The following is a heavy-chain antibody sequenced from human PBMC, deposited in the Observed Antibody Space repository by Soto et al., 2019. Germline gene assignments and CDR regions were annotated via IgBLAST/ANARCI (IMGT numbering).Heavy chain of an antibody. CDR2: IPYDGSNK. CDR3: ARTPYYDFWSGYFSDGMDV. D-gene: IGHD3-3*01. V-gene: IGHV3-30-3*01. CDR1: GFTFSSYA. Sequence: PGGSLRLSCAASGFTFSSYAMHWVRQAPGKGLEWVAVIPYDGSNKYYADSVKGRFTISRDNSKNTLYLQMNSLRAEDTAVYYCARTPYYDFWSGYFSDGMDVCGQGTTGTVSS. J-gene: IGHJ6*02.